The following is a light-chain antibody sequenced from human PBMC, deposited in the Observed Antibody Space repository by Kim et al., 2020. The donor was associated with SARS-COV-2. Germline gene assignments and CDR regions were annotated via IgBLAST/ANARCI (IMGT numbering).Light chain of an antibody. V-gene: IGKV1-39*01. CDR2: AAS. J-gene: IGKJ1*01. CDR3: QQSYSTPRT. CDR1: QSISSY. Sequence: ASVGDRVTITCRASQSISSYLNWYQQKPGKAPKLLIYAASSLQSGVPSRFSGSGSGTDFTFTISSLQPEDFATYYCQQSYSTPRTFGQGTKVDIK.